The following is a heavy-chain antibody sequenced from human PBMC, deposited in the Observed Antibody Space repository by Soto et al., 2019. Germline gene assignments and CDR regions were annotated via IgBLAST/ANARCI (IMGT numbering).Heavy chain of an antibody. Sequence: SETLSLTCTVSGGSISSGGYYWSWIRQHPGKGLEWIGYIYYSGSTYYNPSLKSRVTISVDTSKNQFSLKLSSVTAADTAVYYCARGRYTVTYDYWGQGTLVTVSS. V-gene: IGHV4-31*03. CDR3: ARGRYTVTYDY. D-gene: IGHD4-17*01. J-gene: IGHJ4*02. CDR1: GGSISSGGYY. CDR2: IYYSGST.